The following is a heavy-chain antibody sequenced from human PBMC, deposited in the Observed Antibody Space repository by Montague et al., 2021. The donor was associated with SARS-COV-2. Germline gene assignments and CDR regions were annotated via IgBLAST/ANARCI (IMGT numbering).Heavy chain of an antibody. CDR2: TGST. V-gene: IGHV4-39*01. CDR3: ARHITGSGNAFDI. Sequence: TGSTYYHPSLKSRVTISVDTSKNQFSLKLSSVTAADTAVYYCARHITGSGNAFDIWGQGTMGTVSS. J-gene: IGHJ3*02. D-gene: IGHD3-10*01.